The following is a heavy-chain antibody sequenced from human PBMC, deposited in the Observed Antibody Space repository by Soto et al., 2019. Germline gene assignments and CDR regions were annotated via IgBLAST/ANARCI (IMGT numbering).Heavy chain of an antibody. V-gene: IGHV1-2*04. CDR1: GYTFTGYY. Sequence: ASVKVAYKASGYTFTGYYMHWVRQAPGQGLEGMGWINPNSGGTNYAQKFQGWVTMTRDTSISTAYMELSRLRSDDTAVYYCARAGGPITMVRGVSDTTYYYYGMDVWGQGTTVTVSS. D-gene: IGHD3-10*01. CDR2: INPNSGGT. CDR3: ARAGGPITMVRGVSDTTYYYYGMDV. J-gene: IGHJ6*02.